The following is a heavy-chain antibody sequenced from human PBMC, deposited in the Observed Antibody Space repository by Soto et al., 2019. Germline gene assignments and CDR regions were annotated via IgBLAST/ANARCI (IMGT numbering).Heavy chain of an antibody. J-gene: IGHJ4*02. CDR1: GFTFSNYA. D-gene: IGHD5-12*01. Sequence: EVQLLESGGGLVQPGGSLRLSCAASGFTFSNYAMTWVRQAPGKGIEWVAGDTGSGDNTYYADSVKGRFTISRDKSKNTLYLQMISLRAEDTAVYYCVKAQYSGYAVSLNLDSWGQGALVTVSS. CDR3: VKAQYSGYAVSLNLDS. CDR2: DTGSGDNT. V-gene: IGHV3-23*01.